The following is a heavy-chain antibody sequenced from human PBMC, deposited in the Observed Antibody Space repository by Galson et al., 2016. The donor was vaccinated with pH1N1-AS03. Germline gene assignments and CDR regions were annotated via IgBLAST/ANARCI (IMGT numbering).Heavy chain of an antibody. Sequence: QSGAEVKKPGESLRVSCTGYGYSFSNYWIGWVRQLPGKGLEWMGFIYCGDSDTRYGPSFQGRVTFSADKSTNTAYLQWSRLQASDTAIYYCARVIPVAGFHFDSGGQGTLVTVSS. D-gene: IGHD6-19*01. CDR1: GYSFSNYW. CDR3: ARVIPVAGFHFDS. J-gene: IGHJ4*02. V-gene: IGHV5-51*03. CDR2: IYCGDSDT.